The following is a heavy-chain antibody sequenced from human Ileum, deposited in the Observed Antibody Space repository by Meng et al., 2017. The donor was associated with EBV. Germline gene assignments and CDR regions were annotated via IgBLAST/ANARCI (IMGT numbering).Heavy chain of an antibody. J-gene: IGHJ4*02. Sequence: QVQLQQWGAGLLNPSETLSLTCAVYGGSFIGYYWTWIRQPPGKGLEWIGEINHSGSTNYNPSLKSRVTISVDKNQFSLKLSSVTAADTAVYYCARGHDHGDYASDYWGQGTLVTVSS. CDR1: GGSFIGYY. CDR3: ARGHDHGDYASDY. D-gene: IGHD4-17*01. V-gene: IGHV4-34*01. CDR2: INHSGST.